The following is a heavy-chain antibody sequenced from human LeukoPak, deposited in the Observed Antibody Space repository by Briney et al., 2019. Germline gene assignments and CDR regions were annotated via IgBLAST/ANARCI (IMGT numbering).Heavy chain of an antibody. CDR1: GGSISSHY. Sequence: SETLSLTCTVSGGSISSHYWSWIRQPPGKGLEWIGYIYYSGSTNYNPSLKSRVTISVDTSKNQFSLKLSSVTAADTAVYYRARYQDYSSGLSTYYYYYYMDVWGKGTTVTVSS. CDR2: IYYSGST. D-gene: IGHD6-25*01. V-gene: IGHV4-59*11. CDR3: ARYQDYSSGLSTYYYYYYMDV. J-gene: IGHJ6*03.